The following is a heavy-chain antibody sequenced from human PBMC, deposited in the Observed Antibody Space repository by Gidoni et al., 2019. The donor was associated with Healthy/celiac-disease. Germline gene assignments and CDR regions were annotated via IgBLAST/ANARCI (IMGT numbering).Heavy chain of an antibody. CDR2: IIPILGIA. D-gene: IGHD6-19*01. CDR1: GGTFSSYA. V-gene: IGHV1-69*04. J-gene: IGHJ6*02. Sequence: QVQLVQSGAEVKKPGSSVKVSCKASGGTFSSYAISWVRQAPGQGLEWMGRIIPILGIANYEQKFQGRVTITADKSTSTAYMELSSLRSEDTAVYYCARAGYSSGTYYGMDVWGQGTTVTVSS. CDR3: ARAGYSSGTYYGMDV.